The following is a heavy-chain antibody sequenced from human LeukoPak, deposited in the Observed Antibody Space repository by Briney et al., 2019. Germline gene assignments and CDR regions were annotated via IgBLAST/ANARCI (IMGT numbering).Heavy chain of an antibody. V-gene: IGHV3-64*02. Sequence: GGSLRLSCAASEFTFSDYAMHWVRQAPGKELEYVSAISYNGNGKHYTDSVKGRFTISRDNSKNTLYLQMNSLRAEDTAVYYCAKRGGAYYYDSSGYYYPSDYYFDYWGQGTLVTVSS. D-gene: IGHD3-22*01. CDR1: EFTFSDYA. CDR2: ISYNGNGK. CDR3: AKRGGAYYYDSSGYYYPSDYYFDY. J-gene: IGHJ4*02.